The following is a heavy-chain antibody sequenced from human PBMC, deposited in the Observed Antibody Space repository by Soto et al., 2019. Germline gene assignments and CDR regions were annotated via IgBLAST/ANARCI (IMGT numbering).Heavy chain of an antibody. J-gene: IGHJ6*02. V-gene: IGHV4-34*01. CDR2: INHSGST. CDR3: ARDQLLYSYYGMDV. CDR1: GGSFSGYY. Sequence: PSETLSLTCAVYGGSFSGYYWSWIRQPPGKGLEWIGEINHSGSTNYNPSLKSRVTISVDTSKNQFSLKLSSVTAADTAVYYCARDQLLYSYYGMDVWGQGTTVTVSS. D-gene: IGHD2-2*01.